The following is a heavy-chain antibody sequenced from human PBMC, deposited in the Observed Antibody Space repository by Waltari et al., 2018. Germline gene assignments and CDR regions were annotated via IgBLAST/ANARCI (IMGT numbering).Heavy chain of an antibody. V-gene: IGHV3-74*01. D-gene: IGHD4-17*01. CDR2: ITPEDTTT. CDR3: ARGGLEPFDY. Sequence: EVQLVESGGDLLQPGGSVILSCSAPGLPFRRYGMQWVRQAPGKGLVWVSRITPEDTTTTYADSAKGRFPISRDNGKNTLYLQMNSLRVEDTAVYYCARGGLEPFDYWGQGTLVTVSS. CDR1: GLPFRRYG. J-gene: IGHJ4*02.